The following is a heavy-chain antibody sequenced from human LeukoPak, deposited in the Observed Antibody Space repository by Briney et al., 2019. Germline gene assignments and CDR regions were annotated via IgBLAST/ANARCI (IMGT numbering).Heavy chain of an antibody. CDR2: ISSSSSYI. J-gene: IGHJ4*02. CDR3: AREIYCSSTSCQTAHFDY. Sequence: GGSLRLSCAASGFTFSSYSMNWVRQAPGKGLEWVSSISSSSSYIYYADSVKGRFTISRDNAKNSLYLQMNSLRAEDTAVYYCAREIYCSSTSCQTAHFDYWGQGTLVTASS. CDR1: GFTFSSYS. V-gene: IGHV3-21*01. D-gene: IGHD2-2*01.